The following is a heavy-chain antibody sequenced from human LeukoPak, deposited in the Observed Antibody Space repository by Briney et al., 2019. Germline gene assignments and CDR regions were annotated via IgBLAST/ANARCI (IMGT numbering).Heavy chain of an antibody. J-gene: IGHJ4*02. CDR3: AKDSAKKYDDY. Sequence: GGSLRLSCAVSGFTFSGYWMSWVRQAPGKGLEWVSGISGSDGSTYYADSVKGRFTISRDNSKNTLFLQMNSLRAEDTAVYYCAKDSAKKYDDYWGQGTLVTVSS. D-gene: IGHD2/OR15-2a*01. CDR1: GFTFSGYW. CDR2: ISGSDGST. V-gene: IGHV3-23*01.